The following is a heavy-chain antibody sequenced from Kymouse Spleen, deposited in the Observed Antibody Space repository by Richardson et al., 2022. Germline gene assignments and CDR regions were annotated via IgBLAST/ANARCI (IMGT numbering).Heavy chain of an antibody. CDR3: ARDGVLGAFDI. Sequence: QVQLVESGGGVVQPGRSLRLSCAASGFTFSSYGMHWVRQAPGKGLEWVAVIWYDGSNKYYADSVKGRFTISRDNSKNTLYLQMNSLRAEDTAVYYCARDGVLGAFDIWGQGTMVTVSS. V-gene: IGHV3-33*01. CDR2: IWYDGSNK. D-gene: IGHD3-16*02,IGHD7-27*02. CDR1: GFTFSSYG. J-gene: IGHJ3*02.